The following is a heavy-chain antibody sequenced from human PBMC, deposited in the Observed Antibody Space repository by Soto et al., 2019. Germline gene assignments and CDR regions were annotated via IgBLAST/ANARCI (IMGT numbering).Heavy chain of an antibody. CDR3: AKDGFGGASDY. Sequence: EVQLLESGGGFAQPGGSLRLSCAASGFTFSSYAMHWVRQAPGRGLEWVSTISGSGTNIYYADSVQGRFTISRDNSQNTLFLQMTSLRVDHAATYYCAKDGFGGASDYWGQGTHVTVSS. CDR1: GFTFSSYA. J-gene: IGHJ4*02. D-gene: IGHD3-3*01. V-gene: IGHV3-23*01. CDR2: ISGSGTNI.